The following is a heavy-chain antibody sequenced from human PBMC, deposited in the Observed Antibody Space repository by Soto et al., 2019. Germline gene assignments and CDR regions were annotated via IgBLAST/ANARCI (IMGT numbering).Heavy chain of an antibody. V-gene: IGHV3-30-3*01. CDR3: ARSRHGPLSGEGFDY. D-gene: IGHD1-26*01. CDR2: ISYDGSNK. Sequence: QVQLVESGGGVVQPGRSLRLSCAASGFTFSSYAMHWVRQAPGKGLGWVAVISYDGSNKYYADSVKGRFTISRDNSKNTLYLQMNSLRAEDTAVYYCARSRHGPLSGEGFDYWGQGTLVTVSS. J-gene: IGHJ4*02. CDR1: GFTFSSYA.